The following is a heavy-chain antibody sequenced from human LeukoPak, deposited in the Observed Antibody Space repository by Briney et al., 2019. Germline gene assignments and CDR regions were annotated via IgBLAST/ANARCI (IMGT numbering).Heavy chain of an antibody. CDR2: ISYDGSNK. CDR3: AREVSPAAPSPFDY. Sequence: GRSLRLSCAASGFTFSSYAMHWVRQAPGKGLEWVAVISYDGSNKYYADSVKGRLTISRDNSKNTLYLQMNSLRAEDTAVYYCAREVSPAAPSPFDYWGQGTLVTVSS. D-gene: IGHD2-2*01. J-gene: IGHJ4*02. V-gene: IGHV3-30-3*01. CDR1: GFTFSSYA.